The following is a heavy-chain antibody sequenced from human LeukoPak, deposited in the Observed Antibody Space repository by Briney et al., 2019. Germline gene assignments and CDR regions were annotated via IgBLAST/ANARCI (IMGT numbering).Heavy chain of an antibody. CDR1: GGSISGSSYY. D-gene: IGHD1-1*01. CDR2: IYYNGNT. CDR3: GRHVQAPSFDP. V-gene: IGHV4-39*01. Sequence: SETLSLTCTVSGGSISGSSYYWGWIRQPPGKGLEWIGSIYYNGNTYYNPSLKSRVTITADTSTNHFSLKLTSVTAADTAVYYCGRHVQAPSFDPWGQGTLVTVSS. J-gene: IGHJ5*02.